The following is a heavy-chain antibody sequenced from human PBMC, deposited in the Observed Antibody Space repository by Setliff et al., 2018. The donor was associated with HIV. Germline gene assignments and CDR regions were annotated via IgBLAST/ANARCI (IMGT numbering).Heavy chain of an antibody. V-gene: IGHV1-46*01. J-gene: IGHJ6*03. D-gene: IGHD3-10*01. CDR2: INPNSGGST. CDR3: ARRGSRGDYYYYMDV. CDR1: GYTFTRHY. Sequence: GASVKVSCKASGYTFTRHYLHWVRLAPGQGLEWMGWINPNSGGSTSYAQNFQGRVTMTRDTSTSTVYMELSSLRSEDTAVYYCARRGSRGDYYYYMDVWGKGT.